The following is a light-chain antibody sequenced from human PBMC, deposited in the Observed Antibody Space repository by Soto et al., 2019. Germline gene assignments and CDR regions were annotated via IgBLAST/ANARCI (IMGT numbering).Light chain of an antibody. J-gene: IGLJ1*01. Sequence: QSALTQPASVSGSPGQSITISCTGSSSDVGGYHYVSWYQQLPGKAPKLMIYQVTIRPSGISNRFSGSKSGNTASLTISGLQAEDEADYYCTSFSSSTSLYVFGTGTKVTVL. CDR2: QVT. CDR1: SSDVGGYHY. V-gene: IGLV2-14*01. CDR3: TSFSSSTSLYV.